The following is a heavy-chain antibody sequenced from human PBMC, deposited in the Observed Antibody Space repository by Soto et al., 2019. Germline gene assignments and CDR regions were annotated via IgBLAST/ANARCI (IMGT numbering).Heavy chain of an antibody. CDR1: GYTFTSYG. Sequence: QVQLVQSGAEVKKPGASVKVSCKASGYTFTSYGISWVRQAPGQGLEWMGWISAYNGNTNYAQKLQGRVTMTTDTSTSTAYMELRSLRSDDTAVYYCARRQDCSGGSCYSYYYGMDVWGRGTTVTVSS. V-gene: IGHV1-18*01. CDR3: ARRQDCSGGSCYSYYYGMDV. J-gene: IGHJ6*02. CDR2: ISAYNGNT. D-gene: IGHD2-15*01.